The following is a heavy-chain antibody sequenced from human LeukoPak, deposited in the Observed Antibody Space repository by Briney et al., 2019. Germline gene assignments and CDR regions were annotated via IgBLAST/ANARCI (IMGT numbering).Heavy chain of an antibody. CDR1: GGSISNYY. CDR3: ARVMYYYDSSGYYYVDAFDI. CDR2: IYYSGTT. J-gene: IGHJ3*02. D-gene: IGHD3-22*01. Sequence: SETLSLTCTVSGGSISNYYWSWIRQPPGKGLEWIAYIYYSGTTNYNPSLKSRVSISVDTSKNQFSLNLSSVTPADTAVYYCARVMYYYDSSGYYYVDAFDIWGQGTMVTVSS. V-gene: IGHV4-59*01.